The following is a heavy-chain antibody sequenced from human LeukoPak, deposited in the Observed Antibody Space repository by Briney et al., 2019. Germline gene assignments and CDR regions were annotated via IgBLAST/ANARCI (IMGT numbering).Heavy chain of an antibody. V-gene: IGHV1-2*02. J-gene: IGHJ4*02. CDR3: ATAPLNGYSSGWYSFDY. CDR2: INPNSGGT. D-gene: IGHD6-19*01. CDR1: GYTFTAYY. Sequence: ASVKVSCTGSGYTFTAYYMHWGRQAPGPRLEWMGWINPNSGGTTYRVTMTRDTSINTAYMELNRMRSDDTAVSHCATAPLNGYSSGWYSFDYWGQGTLVTVSS.